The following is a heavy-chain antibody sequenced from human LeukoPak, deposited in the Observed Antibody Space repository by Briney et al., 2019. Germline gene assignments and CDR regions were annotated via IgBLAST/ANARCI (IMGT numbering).Heavy chain of an antibody. CDR1: GGSFSGYY. D-gene: IGHD3-3*01. CDR3: ARGQRRTIFGVVIIHYFDY. CDR2: INHSGST. J-gene: IGHJ4*02. V-gene: IGHV4-34*01. Sequence: SETLSLTCAVYGGSFSGYYWSWIRQPPGKGLEWIGEINHSGSTNYNPSLKSRVTISVDTSKNQFSLKLSSVTAADTAVYYCARGQRRTIFGVVIIHYFDYWGQGTLVTVSS.